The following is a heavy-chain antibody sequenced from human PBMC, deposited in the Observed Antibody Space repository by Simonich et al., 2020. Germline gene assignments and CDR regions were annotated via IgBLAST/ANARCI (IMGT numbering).Heavy chain of an antibody. J-gene: IGHJ3*02. V-gene: IGHV4-39*01. Sequence: QLHLQESGPGLVKPSETLSLTFTVSCGSCRIVSYYWGWIRQPPGKGLVGSGSIYYSGSTYYNPALKSRVTISVDKSKNQFTLKLSYVTAADTAVYYCARHAGFAFDIWGQGTMVTVSS. CDR3: ARHAGFAFDI. CDR1: CGSCRIVSYY. CDR2: IYYSGST. D-gene: IGHD6-13*01.